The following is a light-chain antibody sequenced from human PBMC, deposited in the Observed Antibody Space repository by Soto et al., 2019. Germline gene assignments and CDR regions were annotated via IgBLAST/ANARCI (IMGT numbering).Light chain of an antibody. CDR2: DDS. J-gene: IGLJ1*01. CDR3: HVWETTTDHNYV. CDR1: NIGSKS. V-gene: IGLV3-21*02. Sequence: SYELTQPPSVSVAPGQTASITRGGSNIGSKSIHWYQQKPGQAPVLVVYDDSDRPSGIPVRFSGSNSGSTATLTISGVEPEDEADYYCHVWETTTDHNYVFGPGTKVTVL.